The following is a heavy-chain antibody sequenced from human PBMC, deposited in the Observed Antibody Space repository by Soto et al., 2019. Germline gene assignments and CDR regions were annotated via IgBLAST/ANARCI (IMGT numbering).Heavy chain of an antibody. CDR2: IYYSGGT. Sequence: PSETLSLTCTVSGGSISSSSYYGAWIRQPPGKGLEWIGSIYYSGGTYYNPSLKSRVTVSVDTSKNHFSLKLSSATAADTAVYYCARHLKGYGIPTYYYYMDVWGEGTTVTVSS. CDR1: GGSISSSSYY. V-gene: IGHV4-39*01. CDR3: ARHLKGYGIPTYYYYMDV. D-gene: IGHD2-15*01. J-gene: IGHJ6*03.